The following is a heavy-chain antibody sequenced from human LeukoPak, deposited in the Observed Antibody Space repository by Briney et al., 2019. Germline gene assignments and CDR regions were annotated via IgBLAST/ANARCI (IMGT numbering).Heavy chain of an antibody. CDR2: VYSSGST. V-gene: IGHV4-39*07. CDR1: GGSISSSLYF. CDR3: ARADFWSGYRFDL. D-gene: IGHD3-3*01. J-gene: IGHJ4*02. Sequence: SETLSLTCSVSGGSISSSLYFWGWIRQPPGKGLEWIGTVYSSGSTHYSPSLKSRVTLSIDTSNNQFFLKLSSVTAADTAVYYCARADFWSGYRFDLWGQGTLVSVSS.